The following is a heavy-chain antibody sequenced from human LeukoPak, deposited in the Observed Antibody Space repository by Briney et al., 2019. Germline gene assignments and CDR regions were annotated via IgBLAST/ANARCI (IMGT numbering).Heavy chain of an antibody. CDR2: IIPIFGSS. CDR1: GGTFSSHA. D-gene: IGHD1-7*01. Sequence: SVKVSCKASGGTFSSHAISWVRQAPGQGLEWMGGIIPIFGSSTYAQNFQGRVSITTDDSPSTAYMELSSLRSDDTAIYYCARATKLELLSAFDIWGQGTMVTVSS. V-gene: IGHV1-69*05. CDR3: ARATKLELLSAFDI. J-gene: IGHJ3*02.